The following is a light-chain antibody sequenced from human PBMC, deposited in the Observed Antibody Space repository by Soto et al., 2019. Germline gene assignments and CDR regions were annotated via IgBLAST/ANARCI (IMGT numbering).Light chain of an antibody. J-gene: IGKJ1*01. CDR3: QQYKSYGT. Sequence: DFQMTQSPSTLSASVGDRVTITCRASQNIRSRLAWFQQQPGKAPKLLIYDASSLESGVPSRFSGSGSVTEFTLTISSLQPDDGATYYCQQYKSYGTVGQGTKVDIK. V-gene: IGKV1-5*01. CDR2: DAS. CDR1: QNIRSR.